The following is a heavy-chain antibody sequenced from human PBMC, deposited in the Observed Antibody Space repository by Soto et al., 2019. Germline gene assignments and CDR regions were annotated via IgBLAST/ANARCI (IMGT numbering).Heavy chain of an antibody. CDR2: ITANAANP. CDR3: AKDLVTLALADSKTRPAGYSDL. V-gene: IGHV3-23*01. CDR1: GFPFGSNA. Sequence: EGQLLQSGGGLVQPGESLRLSCAASGFPFGSNAMSWVRQAPGKGLGWISTITANAANPYYADAVKGRFTISRDNSKKTGYLNMSSLRGEDTATYYCAKDLVTLALADSKTRPAGYSDLWGQGTLVTVSS. D-gene: IGHD3-22*01. J-gene: IGHJ5*02.